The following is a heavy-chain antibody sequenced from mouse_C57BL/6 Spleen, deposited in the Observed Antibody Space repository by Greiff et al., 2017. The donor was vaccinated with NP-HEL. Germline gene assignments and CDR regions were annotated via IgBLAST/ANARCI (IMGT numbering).Heavy chain of an antibody. CDR2: IHPNSGST. CDR1: GYTFTSYW. D-gene: IGHD2-3*01. V-gene: IGHV1-64*01. J-gene: IGHJ2*01. CDR3: ARDWDDGYYFDY. Sequence: QVQLQQPGAELVKPGASVKLSCKASGYTFTSYWMHWVKQRPGQGLEWIGMIHPNSGSTNYNEKFKSKATLTVDKSSSTAYMQLSSLTSEDSAVYYCARDWDDGYYFDYWGQGTTLTVSS.